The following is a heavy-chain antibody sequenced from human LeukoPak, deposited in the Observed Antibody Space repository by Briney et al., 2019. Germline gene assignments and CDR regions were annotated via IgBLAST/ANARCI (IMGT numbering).Heavy chain of an antibody. CDR2: IRYDGSNK. V-gene: IGHV3-30*02. Sequence: GGSLRLSCAASGFTFSSYGMHWVRQAPGKGLEWVAFIRYDGSNKYYADSVKGRFTISRDNSKNALYLQMNGLRGDDTAVYYCVKDLPVFHYWGQGTLVTVSS. CDR1: GFTFSSYG. J-gene: IGHJ4*02. CDR3: VKDLPVFHY.